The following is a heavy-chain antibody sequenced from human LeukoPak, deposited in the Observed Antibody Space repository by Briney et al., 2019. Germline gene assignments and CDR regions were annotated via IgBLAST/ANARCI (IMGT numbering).Heavy chain of an antibody. J-gene: IGHJ4*02. V-gene: IGHV4-4*02. CDR1: GVSISSTNW. CDR3: TRESGAFSPFGY. CDR2: ISLSGLT. Sequence: TSETLSLTCGVSGVSISSTNWYSWVRQPPGQGLEWIGEISLSGLTNYNPSLKSRVTMSLDKSKNLLSLTLTSVTAADTAVYYCTRESGAFSPFGYWGQGTLVTVTS. D-gene: IGHD1-26*01.